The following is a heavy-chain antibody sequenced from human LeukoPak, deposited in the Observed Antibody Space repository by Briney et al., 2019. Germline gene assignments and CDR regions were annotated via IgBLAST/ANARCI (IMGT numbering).Heavy chain of an antibody. D-gene: IGHD2-2*01. J-gene: IGHJ4*02. CDR1: GFTFDDYA. V-gene: IGHV3-23*01. CDR2: ISGSGGST. Sequence: PVRSLRLSCAASGFTFDDYAMDWGPQAPGKGLEWVSAISGSGGSTSSADPAKGRFTIHRDNSQITLYLQMNSLGAEDTAVYYCAKSSSVGTDFDYWGQGTLVTVSS. CDR3: AKSSSVGTDFDY.